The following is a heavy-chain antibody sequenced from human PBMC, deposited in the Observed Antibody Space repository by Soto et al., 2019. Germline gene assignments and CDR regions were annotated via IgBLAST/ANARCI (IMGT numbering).Heavy chain of an antibody. D-gene: IGHD1-1*01. CDR3: AKDYPTTDYGLEV. CDR1: GFTFSSYA. J-gene: IGHJ6*02. CDR2: ISYDGSNK. V-gene: IGHV3-30-3*01. Sequence: PWGSLRLSCAASGFTFSSYAMHWVRQAPGKGLEWVAVISYDGSNKYYAESVKGRFTISRDISMNTVFLQMNSLRAEDTALYYCAKDYPTTDYGLEVWGQGTTVTVSS.